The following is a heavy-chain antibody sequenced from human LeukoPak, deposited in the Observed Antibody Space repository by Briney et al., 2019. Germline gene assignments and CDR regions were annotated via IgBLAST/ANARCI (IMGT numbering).Heavy chain of an antibody. D-gene: IGHD4-17*01. CDR2: IRGSDGCT. Sequence: GESLRLSCAASGFTFSTYALSWVRQAPGKGLEWVSSIRGSDGCTYYADSVKGRFAISRDNSKNTLYLQMNSLRAEDTAVYYCAKDVYGDYGGLDYWGQGTLVTVSS. CDR3: AKDVYGDYGGLDY. J-gene: IGHJ4*02. CDR1: GFTFSTYA. V-gene: IGHV3-23*01.